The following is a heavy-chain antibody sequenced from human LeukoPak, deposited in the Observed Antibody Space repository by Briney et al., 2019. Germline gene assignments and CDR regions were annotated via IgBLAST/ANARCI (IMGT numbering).Heavy chain of an antibody. J-gene: IGHJ4*02. V-gene: IGHV4-59*01. D-gene: IGHD3-22*01. CDR2: IYYSGST. CDR3: ARGAYYYDSSGQFDY. Sequence: SETLSLTCTVSGGSISSYYWSWIRQPPGKGLEWIGYIYYSGSTNYSPSLKSRVTISVDTSKNQFSLKLSSVTAADTAVYYCARGAYYYDSSGQFDYWGQGTLVTVSS. CDR1: GGSISSYY.